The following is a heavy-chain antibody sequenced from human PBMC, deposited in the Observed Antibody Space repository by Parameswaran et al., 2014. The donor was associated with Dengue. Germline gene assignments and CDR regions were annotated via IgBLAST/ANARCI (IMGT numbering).Heavy chain of an antibody. Sequence: VRQAPGKGLEWVSAISGSGGSTYYADSVKGRFTISRDNSKNTLYLQMNSLRAEDTAVYYCAKAWGCSSTSCYPYYYYGMDVWGQGTTVTVSS. D-gene: IGHD2-2*01. CDR3: AKAWGCSSTSCYPYYYYGMDV. CDR2: ISGSGGST. V-gene: IGHV3-23*01. J-gene: IGHJ6*02.